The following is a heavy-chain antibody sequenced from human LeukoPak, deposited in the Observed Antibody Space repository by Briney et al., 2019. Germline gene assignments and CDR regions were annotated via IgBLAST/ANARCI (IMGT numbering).Heavy chain of an antibody. D-gene: IGHD5-24*01. J-gene: IGHJ4*02. CDR1: GYSISSGYY. V-gene: IGHV4-38-2*02. Sequence: PSETLSLTCAVSGYSISSGYYWGWIRQPPGKGLEWIGSIYHSGSTYYNPSLKSRVTISVDMSKNHFSLKLSSVTAADTAVYYCAREDGYNYPIVDYWGQGTLVTVSS. CDR2: IYHSGST. CDR3: AREDGYNYPIVDY.